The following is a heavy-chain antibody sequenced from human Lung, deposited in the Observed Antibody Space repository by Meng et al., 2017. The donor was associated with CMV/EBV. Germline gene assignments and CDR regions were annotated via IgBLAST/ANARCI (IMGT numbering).Heavy chain of an antibody. D-gene: IGHD3-10*01. CDR2: ISSSSSYI. V-gene: IGHV3-21*01. Sequence: SCAASGFTFSSYSMNWVRQAPGKGLEWVSSISSSSSYIYYADSVRGRFTISRDNAKNSLYLQMNSLRAEDTAVYYCARDTLTMVRGVWVDGGQGXLVTVSS. CDR3: ARDTLTMVRGVWVD. CDR1: GFTFSSYS. J-gene: IGHJ4*02.